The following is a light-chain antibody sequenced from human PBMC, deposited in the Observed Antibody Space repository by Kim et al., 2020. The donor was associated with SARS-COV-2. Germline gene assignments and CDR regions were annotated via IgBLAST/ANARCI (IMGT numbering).Light chain of an antibody. J-gene: IGLJ2*01. CDR2: QDS. CDR3: QAWDTSSVI. V-gene: IGLV3-1*01. Sequence: SASPRQTASITCSGDELGDKYVCWYQHKPGQSPVVVIYQDSKRPSGIPERFSGSNSGNTATLTISGTQALDEADYYCQAWDTSSVIFGGGTQLTVL. CDR1: ELGDKY.